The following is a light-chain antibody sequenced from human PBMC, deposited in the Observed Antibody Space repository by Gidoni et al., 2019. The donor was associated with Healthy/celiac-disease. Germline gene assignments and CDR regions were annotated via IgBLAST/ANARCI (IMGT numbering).Light chain of an antibody. CDR3: SSYTSSSTLDVV. CDR1: SSDGGGYNY. Sequence: QSALTPPAPEAGSPEPAIAIAVTGTSSDGGGYNYVSWYQQHPGKAPKLMIYEVSNPPSVVSKRFSGSKSGNTASLTISGLLADDEADYFCSSYTSSSTLDVVFGGGTKLTVL. V-gene: IGLV2-14*01. CDR2: EVS. J-gene: IGLJ2*01.